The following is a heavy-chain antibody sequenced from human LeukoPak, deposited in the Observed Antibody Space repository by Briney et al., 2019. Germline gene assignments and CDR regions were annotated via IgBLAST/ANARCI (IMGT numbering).Heavy chain of an antibody. CDR1: GDSISSSGYY. J-gene: IGHJ4*02. V-gene: IGHV4-39*01. Sequence: PSETLSLTCTVSGDSISSSGYYWGWIRQPPGKGLEWIGSISYSGSTSYNPSLNSRVTISVDASKNQFSLKMSSVTAADTAVYYCARHFDYWGQGTLVTVSS. CDR2: ISYSGST. CDR3: ARHFDY.